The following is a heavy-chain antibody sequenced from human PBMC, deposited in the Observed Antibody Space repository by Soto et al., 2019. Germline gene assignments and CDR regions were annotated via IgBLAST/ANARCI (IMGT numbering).Heavy chain of an antibody. D-gene: IGHD4-17*01. CDR2: ISHKSSAI. CDR1: GFTISNYS. J-gene: IGHJ4*01. V-gene: IGHV3-48*02. CDR3: ARDHYSSTTVTIMDY. Sequence: EVQLVESGGGLVQPGGSLRLSCAASGFTISNYSMNWVRQAPGKGLEWVSYISHKSSAIYHAESVKGRFTISRDNSKNSLYLTMNSMRDEDAAVYYCARDHYSSTTVTIMDYRGHGNLVTVSS.